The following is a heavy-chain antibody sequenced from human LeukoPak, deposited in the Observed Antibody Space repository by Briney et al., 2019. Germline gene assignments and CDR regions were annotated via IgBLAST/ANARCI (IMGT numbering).Heavy chain of an antibody. CDR1: GYTFTSYG. CDR2: ISAYNGDT. D-gene: IGHD3-3*01. J-gene: IGHJ6*03. Sequence: VASVKVSCKASGYTFTSYGISWVRQAPGQGLEWMGWISAYNGDTNYAQKFQGRVTMTTDTSTSTAYMELRSLRSDDTAVYYCARVRELPLLYYYYYYYMDVWGKGTTVTVSS. CDR3: ARVRELPLLYYYYYYYMDV. V-gene: IGHV1-18*01.